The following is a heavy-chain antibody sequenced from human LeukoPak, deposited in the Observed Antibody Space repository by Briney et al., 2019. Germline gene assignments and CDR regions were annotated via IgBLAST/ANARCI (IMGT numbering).Heavy chain of an antibody. V-gene: IGHV5-51*03. Sequence: PGESLKISCRGSGYRFSNYWVAWVRQKPGKGLEWMGSIYPDDSETKYSPSFRGQATVSADKSISTAYLQWGSLRASDTATYYCARLYPGIVVTQGNNWSDAWGQGTLVTVSS. CDR2: IYPDDSET. CDR3: ARLYPGIVVTQGNNWSDA. J-gene: IGHJ5*02. D-gene: IGHD6-19*01. CDR1: GYRFSNYW.